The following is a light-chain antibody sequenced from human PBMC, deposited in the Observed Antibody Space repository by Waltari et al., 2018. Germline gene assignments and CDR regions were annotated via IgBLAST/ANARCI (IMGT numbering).Light chain of an antibody. Sequence: SYELTQPPSVSVSPGQTARITCSGDDLPKKYAYWYQQKPGQAPVVVIYEDTKRPSGIPERFSGSSSGTMATFTISGAQVEDEADYYGYSTDSSGNHRVFGRGTKLTVL. J-gene: IGLJ3*02. CDR3: YSTDSSGNHRV. V-gene: IGLV3-10*01. CDR1: DLPKKY. CDR2: EDT.